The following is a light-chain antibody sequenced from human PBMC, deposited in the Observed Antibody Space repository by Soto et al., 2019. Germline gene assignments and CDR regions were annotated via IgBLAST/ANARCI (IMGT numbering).Light chain of an antibody. Sequence: QSVLTQPPSASGTPGQRVTISCSGSTSNIGSDTVNWYQQLPGTAPKLLIYRNTQRPSGVPDRFSGSKSGASASLAISGLQSEDEADYYCASWDDSLDVVVFGGGTKLTDL. CDR2: RNT. J-gene: IGLJ2*01. CDR1: TSNIGSDT. CDR3: ASWDDSLDVVV. V-gene: IGLV1-44*01.